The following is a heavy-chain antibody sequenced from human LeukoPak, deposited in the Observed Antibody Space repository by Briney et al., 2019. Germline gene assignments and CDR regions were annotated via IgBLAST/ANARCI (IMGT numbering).Heavy chain of an antibody. CDR3: ARTDYYDSSGYFDY. Sequence: ASVKVSFKASGYTFNGYYIHWVRQAPGQGLEWMGWINPKSGGTNYAQKFQGRVTMTRDTSISSAYMELNRLRSDDTAVYYCARTDYYDSSGYFDYWGQGTLVTVSS. D-gene: IGHD3-22*01. CDR1: GYTFNGYY. J-gene: IGHJ4*02. V-gene: IGHV1-2*02. CDR2: INPKSGGT.